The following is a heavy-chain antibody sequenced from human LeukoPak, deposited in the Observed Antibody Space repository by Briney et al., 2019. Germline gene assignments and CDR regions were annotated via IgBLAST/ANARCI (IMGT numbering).Heavy chain of an antibody. CDR2: INWNGGST. Sequence: PGGSLRLSCAASGFTFDDYGMSWVRQAPGKGLEWVSGINWNGGSTGYADSVKGRFTISRDNAKNSLYLQMNSLRAEDTALYYCARDLRRDGYDAFDIWGQGTMVTVSS. V-gene: IGHV3-20*04. D-gene: IGHD5-24*01. CDR3: ARDLRRDGYDAFDI. CDR1: GFTFDDYG. J-gene: IGHJ3*02.